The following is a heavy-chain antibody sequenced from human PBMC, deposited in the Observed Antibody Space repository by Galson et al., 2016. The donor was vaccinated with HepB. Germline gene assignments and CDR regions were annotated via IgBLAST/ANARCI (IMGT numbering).Heavy chain of an antibody. J-gene: IGHJ4*02. D-gene: IGHD1-1*01. Sequence: SLRLSCAASGFTLGSYNMNWVRQAPGKGLEWVSSMTSTNYRYYADSVRGRFTISRDNAKNSLYLQMNSLRAEDTAVYYCARGLPSERGTTPHDYWGQGTLVTVSS. V-gene: IGHV3-21*01. CDR3: ARGLPSERGTTPHDY. CDR1: GFTLGSYN. CDR2: MTSTNYR.